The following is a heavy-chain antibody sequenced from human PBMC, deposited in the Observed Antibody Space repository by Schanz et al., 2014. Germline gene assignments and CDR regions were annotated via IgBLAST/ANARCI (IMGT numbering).Heavy chain of an antibody. CDR1: GYTFVGYS. CDR2: INPDSGDT. J-gene: IGHJ4*02. D-gene: IGHD6-13*01. V-gene: IGHV1-2*02. CDR3: ARVYRWQHILGHFDS. Sequence: QVQLVQSEPEVKKPGASVRVSCQASGYTFVGYSIHWLRQAPGQGLEWMGWINPDSGDTNYVQNFQGRVTMTRDTSITTAYMDLSRLTSDDTAVYYCARVYRWQHILGHFDSWGQGSLVTVSS.